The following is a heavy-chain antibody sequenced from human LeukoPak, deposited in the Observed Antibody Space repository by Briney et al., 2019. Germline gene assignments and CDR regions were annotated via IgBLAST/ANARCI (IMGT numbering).Heavy chain of an antibody. Sequence: GGSLRLSCSASGFTFSSYAMHWVRQAPGKGLEYVSAISSNGGSTYYADSVKGRFTISRDNSKNTLYLQMSSLRAEDTAVYYCVKVSSGLYFDYWGQGTLVTVSS. V-gene: IGHV3-64D*06. D-gene: IGHD6-19*01. CDR1: GFTFSSYA. CDR2: ISSNGGST. CDR3: VKVSSGLYFDY. J-gene: IGHJ4*02.